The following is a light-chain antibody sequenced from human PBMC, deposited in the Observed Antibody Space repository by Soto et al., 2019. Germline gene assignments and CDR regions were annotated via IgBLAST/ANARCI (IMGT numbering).Light chain of an antibody. Sequence: DIQMTQSPSTLSASVGDRVTITCRASQSISSWLAWYQQKPGKAPKLLIYKASSLESGVPSRFSGSGSGTEFTLTISSLQHDDFATYYCQQSFTLGPGTKVDIK. CDR3: QQSFT. V-gene: IGKV1-5*03. CDR1: QSISSW. J-gene: IGKJ3*01. CDR2: KAS.